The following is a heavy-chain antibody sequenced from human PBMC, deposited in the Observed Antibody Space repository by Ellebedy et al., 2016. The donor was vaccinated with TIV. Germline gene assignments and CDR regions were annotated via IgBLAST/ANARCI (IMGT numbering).Heavy chain of an antibody. Sequence: AASVKVSCKTSGYNFIDYGVSWVRQAPGQGLEWMGWISAYYGSTTSAQSLQGRVTLTRDTSTSTLYMELRSLRFDDTAVYYCVREMEASGTISFAYWGQGTLVTVSS. D-gene: IGHD5-24*01. J-gene: IGHJ4*02. CDR1: GYNFIDYG. CDR3: VREMEASGTISFAY. CDR2: ISAYYGST. V-gene: IGHV1-18*01.